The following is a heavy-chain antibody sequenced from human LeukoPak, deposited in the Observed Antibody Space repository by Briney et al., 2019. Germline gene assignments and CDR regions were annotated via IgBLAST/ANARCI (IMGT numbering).Heavy chain of an antibody. CDR3: VKDEGYCSSVSCSPSY. V-gene: IGHV3-64D*06. CDR2: IGGNGDTT. J-gene: IGHJ4*02. CDR1: GFNFRNYP. Sequence: GGSLRLSCAASGFNFRNYPMHWVRQAPGKGLEYVSAIGGNGDTTYYEDSVKGRVTISRDNSKNTLYLQLSSLRVEDTAVYCCVKDEGYCSSVSCSPSYWGQGTLVTVSS. D-gene: IGHD2-2*01.